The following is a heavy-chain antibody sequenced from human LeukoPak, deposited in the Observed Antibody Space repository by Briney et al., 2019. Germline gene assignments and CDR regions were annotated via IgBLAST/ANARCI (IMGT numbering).Heavy chain of an antibody. CDR1: GFTFNTFN. CDR2: ITSGGDYI. CDR3: ARGHYDVLAASYKWTPDY. J-gene: IGHJ4*02. V-gene: IGHV3-21*01. Sequence: PGGSLRLTCAASGFTFNTFNMNWVRQAPGQGQEWVSSITSGGDYIYYADSVKGRFTTSRDNAKNSLSLQLNSLRVEDTAVYYCARGHYDVLAASYKWTPDYWGQGTLVTVSS. D-gene: IGHD3-9*01.